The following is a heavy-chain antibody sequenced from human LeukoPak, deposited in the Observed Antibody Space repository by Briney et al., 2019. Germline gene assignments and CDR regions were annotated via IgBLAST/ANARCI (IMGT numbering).Heavy chain of an antibody. CDR3: AKVPGIAATLYYYMDV. J-gene: IGHJ6*03. CDR2: IRYDGSNK. D-gene: IGHD6-25*01. CDR1: GFTFSSYA. Sequence: PGGSLRLSCAASGFTFSSYAMHWVRQAPGKGLEWVAFIRYDGSNKYYADSVKGRFTISRDNYKNTLYLQMNSLRPEDTAVYYCAKVPGIAATLYYYMDVWGKGTTVT. V-gene: IGHV3-30*02.